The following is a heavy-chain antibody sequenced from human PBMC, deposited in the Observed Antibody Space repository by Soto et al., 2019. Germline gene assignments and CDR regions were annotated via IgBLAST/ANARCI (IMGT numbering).Heavy chain of an antibody. J-gene: IGHJ6*02. Sequence: LRLACTASGFTFSDYGRNWVRQAPGKGLEWVSSISSSSSYMYYADSVKGRFTISRDNAKNSLYLQMNSLRAEDTAVYYCARDLSSGSYTSYFYYSGMDVWGQGTTVTVSS. V-gene: IGHV3-21*01. CDR3: ARDLSSGSYTSYFYYSGMDV. CDR1: GFTFSDYG. D-gene: IGHD1-26*01. CDR2: ISSSSSYM.